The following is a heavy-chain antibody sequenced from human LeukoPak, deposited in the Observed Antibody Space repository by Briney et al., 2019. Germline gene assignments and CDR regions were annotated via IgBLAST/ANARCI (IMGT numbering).Heavy chain of an antibody. Sequence: SETLSLTSTVSGGSISGSSYYWVWIRQPPGKGLEWIGSIHYSGSVYYTPSLKSRVTISVDTSKNHFSLNLSSVTAADTAVYYCARIYYDSSGYYRDYWGQGTLVTVSS. J-gene: IGHJ4*02. V-gene: IGHV4-39*02. D-gene: IGHD3-22*01. CDR3: ARIYYDSSGYYRDY. CDR2: IHYSGSV. CDR1: GGSISGSSYY.